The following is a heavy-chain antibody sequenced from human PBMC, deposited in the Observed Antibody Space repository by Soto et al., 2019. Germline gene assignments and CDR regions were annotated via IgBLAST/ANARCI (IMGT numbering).Heavy chain of an antibody. J-gene: IGHJ3*02. CDR3: ARSSWSRNAFDI. V-gene: IGHV3-72*01. Sequence: GGSLRLSCAASGFTFSDYYIDWVRQAPGKGLEWVGRTRNKAHSYTTEYAASVKGRFSISRDDSKNSLYLQMNSLKTEDTAVYYCARSSWSRNAFDIWGQGTMVTVSS. CDR1: GFTFSDYY. D-gene: IGHD6-13*01. CDR2: TRNKAHSYTT.